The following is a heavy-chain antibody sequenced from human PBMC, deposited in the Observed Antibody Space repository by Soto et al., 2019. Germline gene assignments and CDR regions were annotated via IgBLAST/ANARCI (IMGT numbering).Heavy chain of an antibody. J-gene: IGHJ4*02. CDR3: AKGGGVITTPTFVGTFDY. CDR1: GGTFSNYN. V-gene: IGHV1-69*01. Sequence: QVQLVQSGAEVKKPGSSVKISCKASGGTFSNYNFNWVRQAPGQGPEWVGGIITIFGTTNYAQKFQGRVTITADYSTSTASLELTSLRSEDPALYYCAKGGGVITTPTFVGTFDYWGQGTLVIVSA. CDR2: IITIFGTT. D-gene: IGHD1-1*01.